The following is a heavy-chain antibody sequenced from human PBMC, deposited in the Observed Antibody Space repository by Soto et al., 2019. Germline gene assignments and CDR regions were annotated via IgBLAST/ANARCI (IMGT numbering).Heavy chain of an antibody. Sequence: QLQLQESGPGLVKPSETLSLTCTVSGGSISSSSYYWGWIRQPPGKGLEWIGSIYYSGSTYYNPSLKSRVTISVDPSQNHSSLKLSSVTAADTAVYYCARLESRVRFSNWFDPWGQGTLVTVSS. CDR1: GGSISSSSYY. V-gene: IGHV4-39*02. CDR2: IYYSGST. D-gene: IGHD3-3*01. J-gene: IGHJ5*02. CDR3: ARLESRVRFSNWFDP.